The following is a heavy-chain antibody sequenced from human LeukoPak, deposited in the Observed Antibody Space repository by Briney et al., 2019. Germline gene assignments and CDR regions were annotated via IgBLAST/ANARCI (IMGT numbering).Heavy chain of an antibody. CDR3: ATLDIVVVPAAPGGHWFDP. V-gene: IGHV3-74*01. CDR2: INSDGSST. CDR1: GFTFSSYS. D-gene: IGHD2-2*01. J-gene: IGHJ5*02. Sequence: GGSLRLSCAASGFTFSSYSMNWVRQAPGKGLVWVSRINSDGSSTSYADSVKGRFTISRDNAKNTLYLQMNSLRAEDTAVYYCATLDIVVVPAAPGGHWFDPWGQGTLVTVSS.